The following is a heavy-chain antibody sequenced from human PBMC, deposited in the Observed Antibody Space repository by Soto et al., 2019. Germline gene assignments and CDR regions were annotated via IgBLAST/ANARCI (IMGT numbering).Heavy chain of an antibody. CDR3: ARKGGIGARIYSYYGMDV. D-gene: IGHD6-6*01. V-gene: IGHV3-21*01. CDR1: GFTFSSYS. CDR2: ISSSSSYI. J-gene: IGHJ6*02. Sequence: GGSLRLSCAASGFTFSSYSMNWVRQAPGKGLEWVSSISSSSSYIYYADSVKGRFTISRDNAKNSLYLQMNSLRAEDTAVYYCARKGGIGARIYSYYGMDVWRQGTTVTVSS.